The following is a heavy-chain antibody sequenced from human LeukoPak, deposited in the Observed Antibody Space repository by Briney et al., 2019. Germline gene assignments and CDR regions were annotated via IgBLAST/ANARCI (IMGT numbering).Heavy chain of an antibody. D-gene: IGHD1-26*01. Sequence: AGSLRLSSEASGFIFSDYNMNWVRQAPGKGLEWVSVIYSGGSTYYADSVKGRFTISRDNSKNTLYLQMNSLRAEDTAVYYCARGSSGSFDYWGQGTLVTVSS. V-gene: IGHV3-53*01. CDR2: IYSGGST. J-gene: IGHJ4*02. CDR3: ARGSSGSFDY. CDR1: GFIFSDYN.